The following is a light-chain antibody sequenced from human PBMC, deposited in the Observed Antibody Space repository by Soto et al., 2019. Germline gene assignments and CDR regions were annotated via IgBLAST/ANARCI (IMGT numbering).Light chain of an antibody. CDR3: QSYDSSLSGHVV. CDR2: GNS. J-gene: IGLJ2*01. Sequence: QSVLTQPPSVSGAPGQRVTISCTGSSSNIGGGYDVHWYQQLPGTAPNLLISGNSNRPSGVPDRFSGSKSGTSASLAITGLQAEDEGDYYCQSYDSSLSGHVVFGGGTKLTVL. V-gene: IGLV1-40*01. CDR1: SSNIGGGYD.